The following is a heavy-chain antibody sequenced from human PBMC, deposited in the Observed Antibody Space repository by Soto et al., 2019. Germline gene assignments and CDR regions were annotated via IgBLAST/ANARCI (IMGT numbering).Heavy chain of an antibody. D-gene: IGHD3-22*01. J-gene: IGHJ4*02. CDR3: AKEPTPRLVVIRFWDY. Sequence: GGSLRLSCAASGFTFSSYGMHWVRQAPGKGLEWVAVISYDGSNKYYADSVKGRFTISRDNSKNTLYLQMNSLRAEDTAVYYCAKEPTPRLVVIRFWDYWGQGTLVTVSS. CDR2: ISYDGSNK. V-gene: IGHV3-30*18. CDR1: GFTFSSYG.